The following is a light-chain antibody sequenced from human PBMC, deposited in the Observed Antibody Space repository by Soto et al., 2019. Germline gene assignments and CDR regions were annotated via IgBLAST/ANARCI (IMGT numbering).Light chain of an antibody. V-gene: IGKV1-33*01. CDR1: QDIDNY. Sequence: IQMTQSPSSLSASFGDRVTITCQASQDIDNYVNWYQQKPVKAPKLLIHAASNLETGVPSRFSGSGSGTAFSFTISSLQPEDLATYYCQQYDSLVTFGQGTLLEIK. CDR2: AAS. J-gene: IGKJ5*01. CDR3: QQYDSLVT.